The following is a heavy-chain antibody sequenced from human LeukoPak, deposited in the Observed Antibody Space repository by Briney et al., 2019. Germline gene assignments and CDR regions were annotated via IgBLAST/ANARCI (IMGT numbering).Heavy chain of an antibody. Sequence: SGGSLRLSCAASGFTFSSYAMSWVRQAPGKGLEWVSAISGSGGSTYYADSVKGRFTISRDNSKNTLYLQMNSLRAEDTAVYYCAKGGGYYDFWSGEAEAIWFDPWGQGTLVTVSS. CDR1: GFTFSSYA. V-gene: IGHV3-23*01. D-gene: IGHD3-3*01. CDR3: AKGGGYYDFWSGEAEAIWFDP. CDR2: ISGSGGST. J-gene: IGHJ5*02.